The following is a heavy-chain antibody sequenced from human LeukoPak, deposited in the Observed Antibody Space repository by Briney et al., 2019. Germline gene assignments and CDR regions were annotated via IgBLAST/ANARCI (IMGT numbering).Heavy chain of an antibody. CDR1: DDSISRDF. V-gene: IGHV4-59*01. J-gene: IGHJ4*02. Sequence: SETLSLTCTASDDSISRDFWTWIRQPPGKGLEWIGYIRYSGRTEYNPSLKSRVTISIQTSKNQFSLKLTSVTAGDTAIYSCARLPDVSGWPFDYWGQGILVTVSS. CDR2: IRYSGRT. D-gene: IGHD6-19*01. CDR3: ARLPDVSGWPFDY.